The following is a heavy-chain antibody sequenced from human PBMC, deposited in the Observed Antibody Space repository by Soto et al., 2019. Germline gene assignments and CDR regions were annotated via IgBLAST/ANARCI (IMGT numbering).Heavy chain of an antibody. CDR1: GYTFTSYG. D-gene: IGHD2-8*01. CDR3: ARDSQGVFLHY. CDR2: ISDYNGNT. Sequence: QVQLVQSGAEVKKPGASVKVSCKASGYTFTSYGISWVRQAPGQGLEWMGWISDYNGNTNYAQKLQGRVTMTRDTTTSTAYVELRSLRSDGTAVYYWARDSQGVFLHYWGQGTLVTVSS. V-gene: IGHV1-18*01. J-gene: IGHJ4*02.